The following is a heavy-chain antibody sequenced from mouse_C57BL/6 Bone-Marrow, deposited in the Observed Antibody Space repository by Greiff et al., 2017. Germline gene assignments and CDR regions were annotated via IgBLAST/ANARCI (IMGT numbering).Heavy chain of an antibody. CDR3: ARNDGYYRGYAMDY. CDR2: LYPSSGNT. Sequence: QVQLQQSGAELARPGASVKLSCKASGYTFTSYGISWVQQRTGQGLEWIGELYPSSGNTYYNVKFKGKATLTADKSSSTASMELRSLTSADSAVYFCARNDGYYRGYAMDYWGQGTSVTVSS. D-gene: IGHD2-3*01. V-gene: IGHV1-81*01. J-gene: IGHJ4*01. CDR1: GYTFTSYG.